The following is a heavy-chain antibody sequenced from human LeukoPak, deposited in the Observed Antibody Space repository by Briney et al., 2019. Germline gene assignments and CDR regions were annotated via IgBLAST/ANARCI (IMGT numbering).Heavy chain of an antibody. CDR2: IDPNSGGT. CDR1: GGTFSSYA. D-gene: IGHD6-19*01. CDR3: ARTMAVTGSSFY. J-gene: IGHJ4*02. V-gene: IGHV1-2*02. Sequence: ASVKVSCKASGGTFSSYAISWVRQAPGQGLEWMGCIDPNSGGTNYAQKFQGRVTMTRDTSISTVYLDLSRLRSDDTAVYYCARTMAVTGSSFYWGQGTLVTVSS.